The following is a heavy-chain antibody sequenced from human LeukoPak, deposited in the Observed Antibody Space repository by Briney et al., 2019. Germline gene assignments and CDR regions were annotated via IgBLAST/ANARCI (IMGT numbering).Heavy chain of an antibody. CDR1: GGSISSSSYY. CDR2: IYYSGST. Sequence: PSETLSLTCTVSGGSISSSSYYWGWIRQPPGKGLEWIGSIYYSGSTYYNPSLKSRVTISVDTSKNQFSLKLSSVTAADTAVYYCVGTSGPTIVDVARYMDVWGKGTTVTVSS. D-gene: IGHD2-21*01. V-gene: IGHV4-39*01. CDR3: VGTSGPTIVDVARYMDV. J-gene: IGHJ6*03.